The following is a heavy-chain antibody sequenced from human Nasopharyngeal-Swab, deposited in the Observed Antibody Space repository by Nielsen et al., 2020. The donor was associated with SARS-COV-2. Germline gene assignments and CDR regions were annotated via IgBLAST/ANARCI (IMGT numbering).Heavy chain of an antibody. J-gene: IGHJ4*02. CDR1: GGTFIGYA. V-gene: IGHV1-69*04. D-gene: IGHD5-24*01. CDR3: ARGVRLITHIDY. CDR2: IIPILGIA. Sequence: SVKVSCKASGGTFIGYAMRWVRQAPGQGLEWVGRIIPILGIANYAQKFQGRVTITEDKSTSTAYMELSSLRSEDTAVYYFARGVRLITHIDYWGQGTLVTVSS.